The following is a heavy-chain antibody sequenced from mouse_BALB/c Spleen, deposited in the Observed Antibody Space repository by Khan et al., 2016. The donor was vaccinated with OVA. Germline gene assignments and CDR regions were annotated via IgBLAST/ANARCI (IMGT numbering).Heavy chain of an antibody. CDR3: AGSGYRNPFDY. CDR2: INPSNGDT. D-gene: IGHD2-5*01. CDR1: GYTFTSFY. Sequence: QVQLQQPGAELVKPGASVKISCKASGYTFTSFYMYWVKQLPGQGLEWIGGINPSNGDTHFYEKFTSKAILTVDKASATAYMQFISLTAEDSAVYYCAGSGYRNPFDYWGQGTLVTVSA. V-gene: IGHV1S81*02. J-gene: IGHJ3*01.